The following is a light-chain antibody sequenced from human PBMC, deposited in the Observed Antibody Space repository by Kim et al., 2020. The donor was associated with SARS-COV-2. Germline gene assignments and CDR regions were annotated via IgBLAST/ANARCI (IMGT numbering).Light chain of an antibody. J-gene: IGLJ2*01. Sequence: VALGQTVRITCQGDRLRSSYATWYQQKPRQAPVLVIYGRNNRPSGIPDRFSGSTSGNTASLTISGAQAEDEADFYCQSRDSGGNVVFGGGTKVTVL. CDR2: GRN. V-gene: IGLV3-19*01. CDR3: QSRDSGGNVV. CDR1: RLRSSY.